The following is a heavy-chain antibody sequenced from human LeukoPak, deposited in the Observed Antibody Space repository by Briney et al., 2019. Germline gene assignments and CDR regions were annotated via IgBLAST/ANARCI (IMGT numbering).Heavy chain of an antibody. CDR2: ICSSSSYI. V-gene: IGHV3-21*01. Sequence: GSLRLSCSASGFNLNSYSMEWVRQASGKGLGWVSSICSSSSYIYYADSVKGRLTISRDNAKNSLYLQMNSLRAEDTAVYYCARSGRFLEWLLYKDYWGQGTLVTVSS. J-gene: IGHJ4*02. CDR3: ARSGRFLEWLLYKDY. D-gene: IGHD3-3*01. CDR1: GFNLNSYS.